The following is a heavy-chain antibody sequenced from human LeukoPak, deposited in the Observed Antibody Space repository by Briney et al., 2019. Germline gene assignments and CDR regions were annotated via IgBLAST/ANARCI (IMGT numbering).Heavy chain of an antibody. V-gene: IGHV1-69*05. CDR2: IIPIFGTA. J-gene: IGHJ4*02. CDR1: GYTFTSYG. CDR3: ARGAMVRGVISYYFDY. D-gene: IGHD3-10*01. Sequence: GASVKVSCKASGYTFTSYGISWVRQAPGQGLEWMGGIIPIFGTANYAQKFQGRVTITTDESTSTAYMELSSLRSEDTAVYYCARGAMVRGVISYYFDYWGQGTLVTVSS.